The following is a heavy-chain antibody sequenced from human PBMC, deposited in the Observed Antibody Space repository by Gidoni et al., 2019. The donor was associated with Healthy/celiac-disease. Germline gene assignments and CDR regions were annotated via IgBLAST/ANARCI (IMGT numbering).Heavy chain of an antibody. CDR3: ARLFRMYYFDY. V-gene: IGHV4-39*01. Sequence: LQLQASVPGLETPSVPLSLSCTVSGASTSSSSYYWGWIPQPPGKGLEWIGSLYSRGRTYYNYSLKVRVTISVDTSKNQFALKLSSVTAADAEVYDCARLFRMYYFDYWGQGTLVTVSS. CDR1: GASTSSSSYY. J-gene: IGHJ4*02. CDR2: LYSRGRT.